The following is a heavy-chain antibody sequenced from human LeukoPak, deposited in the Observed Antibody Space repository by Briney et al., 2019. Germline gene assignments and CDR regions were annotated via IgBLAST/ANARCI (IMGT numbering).Heavy chain of an antibody. CDR3: ASLEGGPSDGR. V-gene: IGHV3-53*01. CDR1: GFPVRSRY. Sequence: PGGSLRLSCEVSGFPVRSRYMTWVRQPPGKGLECVAVIYGGGPTYHIDSVKGRFTISRDISKSTMYLEMNNLRVEDTAIYYCASLEGGPSDGRWGQGTLVTVSS. CDR2: IYGGGPT. D-gene: IGHD3-3*01. J-gene: IGHJ4*02.